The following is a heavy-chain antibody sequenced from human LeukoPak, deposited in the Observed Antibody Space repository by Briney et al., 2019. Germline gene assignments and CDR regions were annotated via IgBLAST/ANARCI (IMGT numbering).Heavy chain of an antibody. D-gene: IGHD3-22*01. J-gene: IGHJ4*02. CDR2: IYYSGST. CDR3: ASGYYVSTFDY. V-gene: IGHV4-59*11. CDR1: GGSISSHC. Sequence: SETLSLTCTVSGGSISSHCWSWIRQPPGKGLEWIGYIYYSGSTNYNPSLKSRVTISVDTYKNQFSLKLSSVTAAETAVYYCASGYYVSTFDYWGQGTLVTVFS.